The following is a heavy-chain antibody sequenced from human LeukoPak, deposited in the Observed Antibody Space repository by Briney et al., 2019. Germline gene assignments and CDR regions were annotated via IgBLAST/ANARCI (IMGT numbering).Heavy chain of an antibody. Sequence: GGSLRLSCAASGFTFRSHGMHWVRQAPGKGLEWVAFIWYDGSNKYYTDSVKGRFTISRDNSKNTLYLQMNSLRAEDTAVYYCARGSRAVRWYFDLWGRGTLVTVSS. CDR3: ARGSRAVRWYFDL. D-gene: IGHD6-19*01. CDR1: GFTFRSHG. CDR2: IWYDGSNK. J-gene: IGHJ2*01. V-gene: IGHV3-33*01.